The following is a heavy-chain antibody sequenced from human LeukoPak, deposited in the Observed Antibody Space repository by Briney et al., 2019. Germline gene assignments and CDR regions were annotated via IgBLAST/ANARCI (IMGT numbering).Heavy chain of an antibody. CDR3: ARDTRYYYDSSGSTGSDY. D-gene: IGHD3-22*01. J-gene: IGHJ4*02. CDR2: ISGSGGST. Sequence: GGSLRLSCAASGFTFSSYAMSWVRQAPGKGLEWVSAISGSGGSTYYADSVKGRFTISRDNSKNTLYLQMNSLRAEDTAVYYCARDTRYYYDSSGSTGSDYWGQGTLVTVSS. V-gene: IGHV3-23*01. CDR1: GFTFSSYA.